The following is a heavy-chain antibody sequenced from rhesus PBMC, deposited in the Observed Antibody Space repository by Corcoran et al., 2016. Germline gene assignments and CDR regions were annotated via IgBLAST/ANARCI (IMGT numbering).Heavy chain of an antibody. D-gene: IGHD2-15*01. CDR1: GYTFTDYY. CDR2: INPYNGNT. Sequence: QVQLVPSGAEVKKPGSSVKVSCQASGYTFTDYYMHWVRQAPRQGLEWMGWINPYNGNTKYAQKFQGRVTMTRDTSTSTAYMELSSLRSEDTAVYYCARGYCSSTYCALSAFDFWGQGLRVTVSS. V-gene: IGHV1S2*01. CDR3: ARGYCSSTYCALSAFDF. J-gene: IGHJ3*01.